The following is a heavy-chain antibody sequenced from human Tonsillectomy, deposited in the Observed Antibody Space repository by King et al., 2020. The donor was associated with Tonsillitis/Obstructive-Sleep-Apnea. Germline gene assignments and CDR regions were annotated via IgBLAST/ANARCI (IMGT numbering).Heavy chain of an antibody. CDR2: IYYSWST. CDR3: ARAKAAAGWYYFDY. D-gene: IGHD6-13*01. J-gene: IGHJ4*02. Sequence: VQLQESGPGLVKPSETLSLTCTVSGGSVSSGSYYWSWIRQPPGKGLELIGYIYYSWSTHSNPSLKSRVTISVDTSKHQFSLKLSSVTAADTAVYYCARAKAAAGWYYFDYWGQGTLVTVSS. CDR1: GGSVSSGSYY. V-gene: IGHV4-61*01.